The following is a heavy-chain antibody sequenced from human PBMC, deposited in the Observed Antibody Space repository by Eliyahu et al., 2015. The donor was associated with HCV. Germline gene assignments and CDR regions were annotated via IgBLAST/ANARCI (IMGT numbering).Heavy chain of an antibody. D-gene: IGHD2-2*01. Sequence: EVQVVESGGGLVQPGGSLRLSCAGSGXXFSTYWMXWVRQAPGKGLEWXANIKQDGSERNYVDSVKGRFTISRDNAKNSLYLQMNSLSAEDTAVYYCARDKSTTCFAYDCWGQGALVTVSS. CDR1: GXXFSTYW. CDR2: IKQDGSER. J-gene: IGHJ4*02. V-gene: IGHV3-7*01. CDR3: ARDKSTTCFAYDC.